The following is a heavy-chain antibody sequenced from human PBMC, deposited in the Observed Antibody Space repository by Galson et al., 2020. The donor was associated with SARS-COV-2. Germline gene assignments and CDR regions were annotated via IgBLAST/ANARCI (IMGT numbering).Heavy chain of an antibody. Sequence: GESLKISCVASGFSFSRYWMSWVRQAPGKGLEWVANIKKDGTEKNYVDSVKGRFTISRDNAKNSVYLQMNSLRVEDTAVYYCAKECTGVYQGYWGQGILVIVAS. CDR2: IKKDGTEK. V-gene: IGHV3-7*01. CDR1: GFSFSRYW. D-gene: IGHD2-8*02. CDR3: AKECTGVYQGY. J-gene: IGHJ4*02.